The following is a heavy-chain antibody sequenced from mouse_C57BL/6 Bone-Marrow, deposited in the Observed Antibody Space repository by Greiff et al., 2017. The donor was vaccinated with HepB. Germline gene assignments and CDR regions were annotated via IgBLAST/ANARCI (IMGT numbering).Heavy chain of an antibody. CDR3: RGDGSSLWYFDV. Sequence: VQLQQSGTVLARPGASVKMSCKTSGYTFTSYWMHWVKQRPGQGLEWIGAIYPGNSDTSYNQKFKGKAKLTAVTSASTAYMELSSLTNEDSAVYYCRGDGSSLWYFDVWGTGTTVTVSS. D-gene: IGHD1-1*01. CDR2: IYPGNSDT. J-gene: IGHJ1*03. V-gene: IGHV1-5*01. CDR1: GYTFTSYW.